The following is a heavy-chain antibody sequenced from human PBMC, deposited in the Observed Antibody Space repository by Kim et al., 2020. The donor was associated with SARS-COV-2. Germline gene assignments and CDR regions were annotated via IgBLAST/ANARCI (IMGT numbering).Heavy chain of an antibody. CDR1: GGSISSGGYY. CDR2: IYYSGST. CDR3: ARSLLARGYSYGYFDY. V-gene: IGHV4-31*03. D-gene: IGHD5-18*01. J-gene: IGHJ4*02. Sequence: SETLSLTCTVSGGSISSGGYYWSWIRQHPGKGLEWIGYIYYSGSTYYNPSLKSRVTISVDTSKNQFSLKLSSVTAADTAVYYCARSLLARGYSYGYFDYWGQGTLVTVSS.